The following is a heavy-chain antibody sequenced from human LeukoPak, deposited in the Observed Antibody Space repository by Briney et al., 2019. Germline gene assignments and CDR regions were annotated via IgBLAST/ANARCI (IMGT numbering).Heavy chain of an antibody. CDR2: ISSSGGTI. J-gene: IGHJ4*02. D-gene: IGHD4-11*01. CDR3: ATRYSNYQYYHDY. Sequence: PGGSLRLSCAASGFTFSSYEMKWVRQAPGKGLEEISYISSSGGTIYYADSAKGRFTISRDNAKNSLYLQMKSLRAEDTAVYFCATRYSNYQYYHDYWGQGTLVTVSS. V-gene: IGHV3-48*03. CDR1: GFTFSSYE.